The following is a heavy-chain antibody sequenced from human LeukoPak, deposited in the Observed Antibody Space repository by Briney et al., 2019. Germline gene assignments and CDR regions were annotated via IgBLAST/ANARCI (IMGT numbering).Heavy chain of an antibody. CDR1: GFTFSNYA. J-gene: IGHJ4*02. CDR2: ISSNGGTT. Sequence: GGSLRLSCAAFGFTFSNYAMHWVRQAPGKGLEYVSAISSNGGTTYYANSVRGRFTISRDNSKNTLYLQMGSLRAEDMAVYYCARAPVTSCRGAFCYPFDIWGQGTLVTVSS. CDR3: ARAPVTSCRGAFCYPFDI. V-gene: IGHV3-64*01. D-gene: IGHD2-15*01.